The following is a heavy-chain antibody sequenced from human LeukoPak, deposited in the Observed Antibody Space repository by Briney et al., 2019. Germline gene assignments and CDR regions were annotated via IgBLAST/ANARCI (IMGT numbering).Heavy chain of an antibody. CDR1: GYTFTSYY. CDR2: INPSGGST. CDR3: ARDRVGGSYSSYYYYMDV. Sequence: PWASVKVSCKASGYTFTSYYMHWVRQAPGQGLEWMGIINPSGGSTSYAQKFQGRVTMTRDMSTSTVYMELSSLRSEDMAVYYCARDRVGGSYSSYYYYMDVWGKGTTVTVSS. V-gene: IGHV1-46*01. J-gene: IGHJ6*03. D-gene: IGHD1-26*01.